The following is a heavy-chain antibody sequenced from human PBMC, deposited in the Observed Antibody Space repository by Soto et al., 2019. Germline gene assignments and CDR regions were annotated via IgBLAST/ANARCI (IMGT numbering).Heavy chain of an antibody. D-gene: IGHD3-22*01. CDR3: ARASYYYDSSDAFDS. J-gene: IGHJ3*02. CDR2: INPSGGST. CDR1: GYTFTSYY. Sequence: ASVKVSCKASGYTFTSYYMHWVRQAPGQGLEWMGIINPSGGSTSYAQKFQGRVTMTRDTSTSTVYMELSSLRSEDTAVYYCARASYYYDSSDAFDSWGQGTRVTVSS. V-gene: IGHV1-46*01.